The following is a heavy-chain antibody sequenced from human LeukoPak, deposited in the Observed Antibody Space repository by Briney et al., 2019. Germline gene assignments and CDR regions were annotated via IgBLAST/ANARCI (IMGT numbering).Heavy chain of an antibody. CDR3: ARVVRYFDWSDWFDP. V-gene: IGHV1-2*02. CDR2: INPNSGGT. CDR1: GYTFTGYY. D-gene: IGHD3-9*01. J-gene: IGHJ5*02. Sequence: ASVKVSCKASGYTFTGYYMHWVRQAPGQGLEWMGWINPNSGGTNYAQKFQGRVTMTRDTSISTACMELSRLRSDDTAVYYCARVVRYFDWSDWFDPWGQGTLVTVSS.